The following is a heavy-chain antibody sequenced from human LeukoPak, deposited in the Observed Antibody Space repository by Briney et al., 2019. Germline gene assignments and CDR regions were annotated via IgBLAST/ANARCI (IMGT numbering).Heavy chain of an antibody. CDR1: GFTLTGYS. CDR2: AGATI. Sequence: GGSLRLSCAASGFTLTGYSMNWVRQAPGKGLEWVSYAGATIHYADSVKGRFTISRDDSKNSVYLQMSSLKTGDTAVYYCVKDRGLLPAKYFDYWGQGTLVTVSS. CDR3: VKDRGLLPAKYFDY. V-gene: IGHV3-48*04. D-gene: IGHD3-10*01. J-gene: IGHJ4*02.